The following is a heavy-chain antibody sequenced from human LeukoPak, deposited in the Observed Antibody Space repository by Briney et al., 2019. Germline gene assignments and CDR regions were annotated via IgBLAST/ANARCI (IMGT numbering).Heavy chain of an antibody. Sequence: GASVTVSCKASGYTFISHNMHWVRQAPRHGVEWMGMINPSGGSTTYEQKLQGRVTMTRENSTSTVYMELSSLRSEDTSVYFCARDLRRHVYNRDWYFDLWGRGTLVTVFS. J-gene: IGHJ2*01. D-gene: IGHD5-24*01. CDR2: INPSGGST. V-gene: IGHV1-46*01. CDR1: GYTFISHN. CDR3: ARDLRRHVYNRDWYFDL.